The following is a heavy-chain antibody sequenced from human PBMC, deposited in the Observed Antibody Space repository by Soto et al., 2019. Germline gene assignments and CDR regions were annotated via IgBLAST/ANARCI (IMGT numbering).Heavy chain of an antibody. Sequence: QVQLVQSGAEVKKPGSSVKVSCKASGGTFSSYAISWVRQAPGQGIEWMGGIIPIFGTANYAQKFQGRVTMTADESTSTHYIELNSLRSEDSSGHCYSREGGSGYLEADQGYWGQGTLVNVSS. CDR2: IIPIFGTA. CDR1: GGTFSSYA. CDR3: SREGGSGYLEADQGY. V-gene: IGHV1-69*12. J-gene: IGHJ4*02. D-gene: IGHD3-3*01.